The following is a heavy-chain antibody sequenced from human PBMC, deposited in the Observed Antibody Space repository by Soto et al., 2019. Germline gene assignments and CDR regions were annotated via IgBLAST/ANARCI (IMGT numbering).Heavy chain of an antibody. Sequence: SVTCTVSDGSISSGGYYRIFIQKPPGKGLEWIVYIYYSGSTNYNPSLKSRVTISVDTSKNQFSLKLSSVTAAYTAVYYWARTNTVAAWAYRGQRTPVTVSS. D-gene: IGHD2-15*01. CDR2: IYYSGST. V-gene: IGHV4-61*08. CDR3: ARTNTVAAWAY. CDR1: DGSISSGGYY. J-gene: IGHJ4*02.